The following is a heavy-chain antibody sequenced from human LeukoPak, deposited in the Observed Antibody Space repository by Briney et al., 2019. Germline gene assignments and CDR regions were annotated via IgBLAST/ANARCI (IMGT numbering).Heavy chain of an antibody. J-gene: IGHJ5*02. D-gene: IGHD2-2*01. CDR2: IYSRGST. Sequence: SETLSLTCTVSGCSISSYYWSWIRQPAGKGLEWIGRIYSRGSTTYNPALKSRVTTSLGTTTNQFSLMLSSVTAADTAVYYCAGDGNRSVVDPWGERALVIVSS. CDR1: GCSISSYY. CDR3: AGDGNRSVVDP. V-gene: IGHV4-4*07.